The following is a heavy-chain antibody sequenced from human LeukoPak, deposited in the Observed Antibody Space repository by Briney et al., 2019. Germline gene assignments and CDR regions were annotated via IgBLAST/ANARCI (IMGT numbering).Heavy chain of an antibody. CDR3: ARDRGSLATMFDY. CDR2: IYYSGST. J-gene: IGHJ4*02. CDR1: GGSISSGGYY. V-gene: IGHV4-31*03. D-gene: IGHD5-12*01. Sequence: SETLSLTCTVSGGSISSGGYYWSWIRQHPGKGLEWIGYIYYSGSTYYNPSLKSRITISVDTSKNQFSLKLSSVTAADTAVYYCARDRGSLATMFDYWGQGTLVTVSS.